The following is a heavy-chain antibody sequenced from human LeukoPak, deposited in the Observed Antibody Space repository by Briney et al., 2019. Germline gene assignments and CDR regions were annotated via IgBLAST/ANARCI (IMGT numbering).Heavy chain of an antibody. J-gene: IGHJ4*02. Sequence: PSETLSLTCTVSGGSISSYYWNWIRQPPGKGLEWIAYIYYSGNTNYNPSLKSRVTISVDTSKNQFSLKLSSVTAADTAVYYCARSSYNWNDWLDYWGQGTLVTVSS. CDR3: ARSSYNWNDWLDY. CDR2: IYYSGNT. V-gene: IGHV4-59*12. CDR1: GGSISSYY. D-gene: IGHD1-1*01.